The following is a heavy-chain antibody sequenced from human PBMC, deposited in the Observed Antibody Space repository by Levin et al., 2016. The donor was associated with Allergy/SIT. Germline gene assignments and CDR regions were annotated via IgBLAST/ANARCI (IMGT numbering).Heavy chain of an antibody. J-gene: IGHJ5*02. D-gene: IGHD6-19*01. CDR3: VKCSLLPHISGWCHWFDP. Sequence: GGSLRLSCAASGFDFTTYAMNWVRQAPGKGLEWVSSIRESGVGAHYADSVKGRFSISRDNSKNMVYLQMSSLRVEDTAVYYCVKCSLLPHISGWCHWFDPWGQGTLVTVSP. CDR2: IRESGVGA. CDR1: GFDFTTYA. V-gene: IGHV3-23*01.